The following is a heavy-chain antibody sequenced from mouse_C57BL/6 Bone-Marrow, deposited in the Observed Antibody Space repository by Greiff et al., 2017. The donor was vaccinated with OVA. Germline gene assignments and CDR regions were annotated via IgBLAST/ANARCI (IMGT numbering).Heavy chain of an antibody. CDR1: GYTFTSYG. D-gene: IGHD2-5*01. J-gene: IGHJ2*01. CDR2: IYPRSGNT. CDR3: ARTYYSKGY. Sequence: VQRVESGAELARPGASVKLSCKASGYTFTSYGISWVKQRTGQGLEWIGEIYPRSGNTYYNEKFKGKATLTADKSSSTAYMELRSLTSEDSAVYFCARTYYSKGYWGQGTTLPVSS. V-gene: IGHV1-81*01.